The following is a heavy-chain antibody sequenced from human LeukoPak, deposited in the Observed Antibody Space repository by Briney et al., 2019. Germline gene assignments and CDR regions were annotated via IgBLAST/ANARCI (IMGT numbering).Heavy chain of an antibody. V-gene: IGHV4-59*08. CDR3: ARQFLVGSTFHAFDL. J-gene: IGHJ3*01. CDR2: IYNSGST. CDR1: GGSIINDY. D-gene: IGHD1-26*01. Sequence: SETLSLTCTVSGGSIINDYWGWIRQPPEKALEWIGEIYNSGSTNYNPSLESRVTMSVDTSKKQFSLKLTSVTAADMAVYFCARQFLVGSTFHAFDLWGQGTRVTVSS.